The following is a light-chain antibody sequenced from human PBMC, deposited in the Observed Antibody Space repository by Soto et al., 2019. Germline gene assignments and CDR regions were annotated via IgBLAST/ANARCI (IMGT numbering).Light chain of an antibody. Sequence: EIVLTQSPATLSLSPGERATLSCRASQSVSRYLAWYQQKPDQAPRLLIYDASNRATGIPARFSGSGSGTDFTLTISSLEPEDFAVYYCLQRANWPWTFGQGTKVEIK. CDR3: LQRANWPWT. J-gene: IGKJ1*01. CDR2: DAS. V-gene: IGKV3-11*01. CDR1: QSVSRY.